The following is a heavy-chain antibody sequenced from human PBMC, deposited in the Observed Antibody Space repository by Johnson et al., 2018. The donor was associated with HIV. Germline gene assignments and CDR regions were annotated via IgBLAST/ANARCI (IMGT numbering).Heavy chain of an antibody. J-gene: IGHJ3*02. CDR1: GFTFDDYG. V-gene: IGHV3-20*04. D-gene: IGHD6-19*01. CDR2: INWNGGST. CDR3: ARVGCATYDAFDI. Sequence: VQLVESGGGVVQPGRSLRLSCAASGFTFDDYGMSWVRQGPGKGLEWVSGINWNGGSTGYGDSVKGRVTISRDNTKNSLYLQMNSLRAEDTALYYCARVGCATYDAFDIWGKGTMVSVSS.